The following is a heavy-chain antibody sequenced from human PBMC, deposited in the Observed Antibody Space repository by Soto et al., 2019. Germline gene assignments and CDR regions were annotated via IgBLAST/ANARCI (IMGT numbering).Heavy chain of an antibody. CDR2: IIPIFGTA. V-gene: IGHV1-69*13. Sequence: ASVKVSCKASGGTFSSYAISWVRQAPGQGLEWMGGIIPIFGTANYAQKFQGRVTITADESTSTAYMELSSLRSEDTAVYYCASPPVTGTTYTDAFDIWGQGTMVTVSS. CDR1: GGTFSSYA. J-gene: IGHJ3*02. CDR3: ASPPVTGTTYTDAFDI. D-gene: IGHD1-7*01.